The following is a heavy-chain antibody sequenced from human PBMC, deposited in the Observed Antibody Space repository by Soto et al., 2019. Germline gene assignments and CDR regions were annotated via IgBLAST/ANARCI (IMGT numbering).Heavy chain of an antibody. Sequence: ASVKVSCKASGYTFTSYYMHWVRQAPGQGLEWMGIINPSGGSTSYAQKFQGRVTMTRDTSTSTVYMELRSLRSEDTAVYYCARKFYSNYAEGGLDYWGQGTLGTAPQ. J-gene: IGHJ4*02. CDR2: INPSGGST. CDR1: GYTFTSYY. CDR3: ARKFYSNYAEGGLDY. D-gene: IGHD4-4*01. V-gene: IGHV1-46*01.